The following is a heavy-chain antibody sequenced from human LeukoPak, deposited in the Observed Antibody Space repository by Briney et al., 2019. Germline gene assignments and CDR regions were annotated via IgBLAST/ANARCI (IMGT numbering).Heavy chain of an antibody. V-gene: IGHV3-23*01. CDR3: ANHDCSSTSCYFGYGMDV. CDR2: ISGSGGST. CDR1: GFTFSSYA. Sequence: PGGSLGLSCAASGFTFSSYAMSWVRQAPGKGLEWVSAISGSGGSTYYADSVKGQFTISRDNSKNTLYLQMNSLRAEDTAVYYCANHDCSSTSCYFGYGMDVWGQGTTVTVSS. D-gene: IGHD2-2*01. J-gene: IGHJ6*02.